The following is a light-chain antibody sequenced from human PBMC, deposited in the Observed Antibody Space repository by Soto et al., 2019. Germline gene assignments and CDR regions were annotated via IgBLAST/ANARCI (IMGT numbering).Light chain of an antibody. CDR3: SSYTSSTHV. Sequence: QSALTQPASVSGSPGQSITISCTGTTSDVGDNDYVSWYQQHPGKAPKLMIYDVSNRPSGVSNRFSGSKSGNTASLTISGLQTDDEADYYCSSYTSSTHVFGASTKVTVL. CDR1: TSDVGDNDY. CDR2: DVS. V-gene: IGLV2-14*03. J-gene: IGLJ1*01.